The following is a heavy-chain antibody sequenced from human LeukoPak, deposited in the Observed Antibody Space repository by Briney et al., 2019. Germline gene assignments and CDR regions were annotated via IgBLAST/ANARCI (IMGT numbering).Heavy chain of an antibody. CDR2: IYYSGST. CDR1: GGSISSSSYY. Sequence: PSETLSLTCTVSGGSISSSSYYWGWIRQPPGKGLEWIGSIYYSGSTYYNPSLKSRVTISVDTSKNQFSLKLSSVTAADTAVYYCASTPTSLYFQHWGQGTLVTVSS. CDR3: ASTPTSLYFQH. V-gene: IGHV4-39*07. J-gene: IGHJ1*01. D-gene: IGHD3-16*01.